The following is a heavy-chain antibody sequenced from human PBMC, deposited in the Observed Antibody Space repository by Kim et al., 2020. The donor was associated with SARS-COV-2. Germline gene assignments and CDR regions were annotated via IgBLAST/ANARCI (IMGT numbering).Heavy chain of an antibody. Sequence: GGSLRLSCAASGFTFGGYSMDWVRQAPGKGLEWVSYISSSSSYIYYADSVKGRFTISRDNAKNSLYLQMNSLRAEDTAMYYCARRSITSFGVVSFWGQGTPVTLS. CDR2: ISSSSSYI. J-gene: IGHJ6*02. V-gene: IGHV3-21*01. D-gene: IGHD3-3*01. CDR3: ARRSITSFGVVSF. CDR1: GFTFGGYS.